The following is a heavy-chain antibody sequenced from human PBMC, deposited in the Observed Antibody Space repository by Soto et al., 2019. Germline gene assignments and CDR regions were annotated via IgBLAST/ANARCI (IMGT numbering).Heavy chain of an antibody. CDR2: IYYSGST. CDR1: GGSISSYY. D-gene: IGHD2-2*01. V-gene: IGHV4-59*01. Sequence: SETLSLTCTVSGGSISSYYWSWIRQPPGKGLEWIGYIYYSGSTNYNPSLKSRVTISVDTSKNQFSLKLSSVTAADTAVYYCGRTPIVVVPAAIGWFDPWGQGTVVTDSS. CDR3: GRTPIVVVPAAIGWFDP. J-gene: IGHJ5*02.